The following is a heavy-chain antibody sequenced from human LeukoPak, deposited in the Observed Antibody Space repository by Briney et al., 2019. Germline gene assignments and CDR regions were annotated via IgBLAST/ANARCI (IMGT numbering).Heavy chain of an antibody. J-gene: IGHJ1*01. Sequence: GGSLRLSCVDSGFTFSSHWMSWVRQAPGKGLESVANINQGEGEKYYVDSVKGRFTISRDNAKKSLFLQMNSLRAEDTAVYYCASVPFVVIIGEYFQHWGQGTLVTVSS. CDR1: GFTFSSHW. V-gene: IGHV3-7*03. D-gene: IGHD3-22*01. CDR2: INQGEGEK. CDR3: ASVPFVVIIGEYFQH.